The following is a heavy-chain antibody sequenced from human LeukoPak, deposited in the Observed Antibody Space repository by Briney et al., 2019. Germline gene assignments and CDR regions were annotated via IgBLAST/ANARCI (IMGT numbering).Heavy chain of an antibody. D-gene: IGHD3-22*01. V-gene: IGHV3-30*02. CDR2: IRYDGSNK. Sequence: GGSLRLSCAASGFTFSTYGMHWVRQAPGKGLEWVAFIRYDGSNKYYADSVKGRFTVSRDNSKNTLYLQMNSLRAEDTAVYYCPKVERYYYDSSGSNFDYWGQGTLVTVSS. CDR1: GFTFSTYG. CDR3: PKVERYYYDSSGSNFDY. J-gene: IGHJ4*02.